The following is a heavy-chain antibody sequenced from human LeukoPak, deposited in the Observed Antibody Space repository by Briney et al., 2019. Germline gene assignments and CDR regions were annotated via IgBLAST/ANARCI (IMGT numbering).Heavy chain of an antibody. CDR1: GGSISSYY. D-gene: IGHD4-23*01. CDR3: VRESDYGGNIRTFDI. J-gene: IGHJ3*02. V-gene: IGHV4-59*01. Sequence: SETLSLTCTVSGGSISSYYWSWIRQSPGKGLEWIGYVYYSGSTNHNPSLKSRVIISLDTSKNQFSLRLSSVTAADTAVYYCVRESDYGGNIRTFDIWGQGTMVTVSS. CDR2: VYYSGST.